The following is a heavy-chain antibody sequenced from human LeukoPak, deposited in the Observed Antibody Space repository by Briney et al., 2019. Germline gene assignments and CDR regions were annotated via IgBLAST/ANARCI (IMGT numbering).Heavy chain of an antibody. D-gene: IGHD5-12*01. CDR1: GYTFTGYY. J-gene: IGHJ5*02. CDR2: INPNSGGT. V-gene: IGHV1-2*02. CDR3: AGDDGSGYVWFWFDP. Sequence: ASVKVSCKASGYTFTGYYMHWVRQAPGQGLEWMGWINPNSGGTNYAQKFQGRVTMTRDTSISTAYMELSRLRSDDTAVYYCAGDDGSGYVWFWFDPWGQGTLVTVSS.